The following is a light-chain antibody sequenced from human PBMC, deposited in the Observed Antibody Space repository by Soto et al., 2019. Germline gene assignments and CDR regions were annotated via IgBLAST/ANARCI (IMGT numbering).Light chain of an antibody. CDR2: EVS. Sequence: QSALTQPASVSGSAGQSITISCTGTSSDVGGYEYVSWYRQHPGGAPKLMIYEVSNRPSGVSNRFSGSKSGNTASLTISGLQAVDEADYYCSSYTSSSTLLFGTGTKVTVL. V-gene: IGLV2-14*01. CDR1: SSDVGGYEY. CDR3: SSYTSSSTLL. J-gene: IGLJ1*01.